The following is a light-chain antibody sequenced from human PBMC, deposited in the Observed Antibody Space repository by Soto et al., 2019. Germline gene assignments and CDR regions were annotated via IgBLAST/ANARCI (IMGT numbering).Light chain of an antibody. CDR2: EVT. J-gene: IGLJ1*01. CDR1: SSDVATDNY. V-gene: IGLV2-8*02. Sequence: QGAGPQPPSASKSPGQGVTISCTGTSSDVATDNYVSLYQQHPGKAPKLNIYEVTNRPSGVPDRVSGSTSGDTASPTVPRLQAENDAAYYCSSSAATTNSFVFGTGTKVTVL. CDR3: SSSAATTNSFV.